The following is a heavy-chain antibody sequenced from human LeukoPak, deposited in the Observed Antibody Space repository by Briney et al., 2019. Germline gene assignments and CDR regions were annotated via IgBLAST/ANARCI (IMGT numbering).Heavy chain of an antibody. CDR1: GFTFDDYA. CDR2: FNWNGGST. CDR3: ARVKGSGYRNSIDY. V-gene: IGHV3-20*04. Sequence: TGGSLRLSCAASGFTFDDYAMNWVRQAPGKGLECVSGFNWNGGSTYYRDSVKGRFTISRDNVKNSLYLQMNSLRAEDTALYYCARVKGSGYRNSIDYWGQGTLVTVSS. J-gene: IGHJ4*02. D-gene: IGHD3-3*01.